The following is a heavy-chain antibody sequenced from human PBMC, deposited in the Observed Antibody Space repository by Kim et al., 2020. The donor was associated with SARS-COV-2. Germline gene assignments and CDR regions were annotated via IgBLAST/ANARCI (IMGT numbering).Heavy chain of an antibody. CDR2: IIPILGIA. Sequence: SVKVSCKASGGTFSSYTISWVRQAPGQGLEWMGRIIPILGIANYAQKFQGRVTITADKSTSTAYMELSSLRSEDTAVYYCARDWYYYDSSGYYPFDYWGQGTLVTVSS. D-gene: IGHD3-22*01. CDR1: GGTFSSYT. V-gene: IGHV1-69*04. J-gene: IGHJ4*02. CDR3: ARDWYYYDSSGYYPFDY.